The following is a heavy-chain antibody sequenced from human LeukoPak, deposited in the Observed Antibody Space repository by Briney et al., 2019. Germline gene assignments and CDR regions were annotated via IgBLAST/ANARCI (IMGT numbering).Heavy chain of an antibody. Sequence: PSETLSLTCAVYGGSFSGYYSSWIRQPPRKGLEWIGEINHSGSTNYNPSLKSRVTISVDTSKNQFSLKLSSVTAADTAVYYCARDSSGPDYWGQGTLVTVSS. CDR1: GGSFSGYY. J-gene: IGHJ4*02. V-gene: IGHV4-34*01. CDR3: ARDSSGPDY. D-gene: IGHD3-22*01. CDR2: INHSGST.